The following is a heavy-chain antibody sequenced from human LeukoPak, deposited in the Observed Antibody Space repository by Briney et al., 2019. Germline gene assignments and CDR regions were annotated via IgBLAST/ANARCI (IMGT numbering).Heavy chain of an antibody. CDR2: IWHDGSNK. J-gene: IGHJ4*02. D-gene: IGHD3-16*02. V-gene: IGHV3-33*08. CDR3: ARDQHIMITFGGVIVRHPFDY. CDR1: GFIFSSYG. Sequence: GGSLRLSCAASGFIFSSYGMHWVRQAPGKGLEWVAVIWHDGSNKYYADSVKGRFTISRDNSKNTLYLQMNSLRAEDTAVYYCARDQHIMITFGGVIVRHPFDYWGQGTLVTVSS.